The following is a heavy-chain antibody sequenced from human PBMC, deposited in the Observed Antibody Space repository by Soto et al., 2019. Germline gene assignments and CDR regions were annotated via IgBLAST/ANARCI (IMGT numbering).Heavy chain of an antibody. CDR1: GFTFRDHY. Sequence: PGGSLRLSCAGSGFTFRDHYMSWVRQAPGQGLEWVSYMSSSGATIYYADSVKGRFTISRDNAKNSLYLQMNSLRAEDTAVYYCARARGDYGYYYYGMDVWGQGTTVTVSS. CDR2: MSSSGATI. D-gene: IGHD4-17*01. V-gene: IGHV3-11*04. CDR3: ARARGDYGYYYYGMDV. J-gene: IGHJ6*02.